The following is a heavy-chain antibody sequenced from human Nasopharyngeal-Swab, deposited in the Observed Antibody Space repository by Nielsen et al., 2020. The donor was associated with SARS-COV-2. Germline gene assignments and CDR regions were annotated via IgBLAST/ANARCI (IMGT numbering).Heavy chain of an antibody. CDR3: AAFHGGKTAPFDY. V-gene: IGHV4-59*01. CDR2: MSYSGST. D-gene: IGHD4-23*01. J-gene: IGHJ4*02. Sequence: WIRQPPGKGLEWIGYMSYSGSTNYNPSFKSRVTISVDTSKSQFSLRMSSVTAADTAVYYCAAFHGGKTAPFDYWGQGTLVTVSS.